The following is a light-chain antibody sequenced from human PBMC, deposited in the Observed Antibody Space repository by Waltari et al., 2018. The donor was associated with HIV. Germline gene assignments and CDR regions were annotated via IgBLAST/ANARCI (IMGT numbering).Light chain of an antibody. J-gene: IGKJ5*01. CDR3: QQLLSYPIT. V-gene: IGKV1-9*01. Sequence: IQLTPPPTCLFVSIGDRASNTCRATEHIINYLAWYQLQPGTAPRLLPYSASTLQGGVPSRFSGSGSGTDFTLTISSLQPEDFATYVCQQLLSYPITFGQGTRLE. CDR1: EHIINY. CDR2: SAS.